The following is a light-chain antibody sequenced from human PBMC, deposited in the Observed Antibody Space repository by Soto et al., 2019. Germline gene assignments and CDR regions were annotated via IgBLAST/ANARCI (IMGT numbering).Light chain of an antibody. CDR2: EVS. CDR3: ASYTSSITSLI. CDR1: SSDVGGYKY. Sequence: QSALTQPASVSGSPGQSITISCTGTSSDVGGYKYVSWYQQHPDKAPKLIIFEVSNRPSGISSRFSGSKSGNTASLTISGLQAEDEADYYCASYTSSITSLIFGRGTKLTVL. V-gene: IGLV2-14*01. J-gene: IGLJ2*01.